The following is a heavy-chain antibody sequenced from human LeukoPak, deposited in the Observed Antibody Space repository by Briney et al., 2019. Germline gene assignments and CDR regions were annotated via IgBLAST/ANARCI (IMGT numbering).Heavy chain of an antibody. V-gene: IGHV3-11*04. Sequence: PGGSLRLSCAASGFTFSDYYMSWIRQAPGKGLEWVSYISSSGNTIYYADSVKGRFTISRDNAKNSLYLQMSSLRAEDTAVYYCARDRFYDRSPDAFDIWGQGTMVTVSS. CDR1: GFTFSDYY. CDR2: ISSSGNTI. CDR3: ARDRFYDRSPDAFDI. J-gene: IGHJ3*02. D-gene: IGHD2/OR15-2a*01.